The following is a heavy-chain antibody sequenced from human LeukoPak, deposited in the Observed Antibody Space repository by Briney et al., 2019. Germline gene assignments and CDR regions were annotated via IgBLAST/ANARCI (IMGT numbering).Heavy chain of an antibody. J-gene: IGHJ3*02. Sequence: PGGSLRLSCAASGFTFSNSAMSWVRQAPGKGLEWVSGISGPGGYTDYADSLKGRFTISRDNSENTLYLQMNSLRAEDTAVYYCAKGYCSGGSCYPRGAFDIWGQGTMVTVSS. CDR3: AKGYCSGGSCYPRGAFDI. D-gene: IGHD2-15*01. CDR2: ISGPGGYT. V-gene: IGHV3-23*01. CDR1: GFTFSNSA.